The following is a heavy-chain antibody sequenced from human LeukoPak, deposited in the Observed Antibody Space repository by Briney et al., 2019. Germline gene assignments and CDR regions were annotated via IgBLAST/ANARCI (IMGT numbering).Heavy chain of an antibody. CDR3: AKAGVRYFDSSGLYAFDF. J-gene: IGHJ3*01. CDR1: GGSISSTGYC. CDR2: IYYSGST. V-gene: IGHV4-39*01. D-gene: IGHD3-22*01. Sequence: SETLSLTCAVSGGSISSTGYCWAWIRQPPGKGLEWIGTIYYSGSTYHNTSLKSLITMSVDTSRNQFSLKLSSVDAAGTAVYYCAKAGVRYFDSSGLYAFDFWGQGTTVTVSS.